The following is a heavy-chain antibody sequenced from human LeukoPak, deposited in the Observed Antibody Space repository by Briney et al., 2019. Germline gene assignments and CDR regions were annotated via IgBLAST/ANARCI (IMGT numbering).Heavy chain of an antibody. Sequence: SETLSLTCAVSGGSISSGGYSWSWIRRPPGKGLEWIGYIYHSGSTYYNPSLKSRITISVDTSENRFSLKLSSVTATDTAVYYCARDCSGGSCYGAFDIWGQGTMVTVSS. J-gene: IGHJ3*02. V-gene: IGHV4-30-2*05. CDR2: IYHSGST. D-gene: IGHD2-15*01. CDR1: GGSISSGGYS. CDR3: ARDCSGGSCYGAFDI.